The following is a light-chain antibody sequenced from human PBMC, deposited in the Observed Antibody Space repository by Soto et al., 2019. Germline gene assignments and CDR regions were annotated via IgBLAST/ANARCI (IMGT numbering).Light chain of an antibody. V-gene: IGKV1-39*01. CDR3: QQSFTTPWT. CDR1: ESIRNE. Sequence: DIQMTQSPSSLSASLGDRVTITCRPSESIRNELNWFQQRPGKAPRLLSYDTFTLQSGVPSRFSGSVSGTEFSLTISSLQAGDSAIYYCQQSFTTPWTFGQGTKVEI. J-gene: IGKJ1*01. CDR2: DTF.